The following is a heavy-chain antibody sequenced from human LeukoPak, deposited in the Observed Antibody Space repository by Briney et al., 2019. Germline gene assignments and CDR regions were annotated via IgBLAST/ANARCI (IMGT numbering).Heavy chain of an antibody. CDR3: AKSIEYSSGWVPKDDYYYYGMDV. Sequence: LAGGSLRLSCAASGFTFSSYAMSWVRQAPGKGLEWVSAISGSGGSTYYADSVKGRFAISRDNSKNTLYLQMNSLRAEDTAVYYCAKSIEYSSGWVPKDDYYYYGMDVWGQGTTVTVSS. CDR2: ISGSGGST. V-gene: IGHV3-23*01. CDR1: GFTFSSYA. J-gene: IGHJ6*02. D-gene: IGHD6-19*01.